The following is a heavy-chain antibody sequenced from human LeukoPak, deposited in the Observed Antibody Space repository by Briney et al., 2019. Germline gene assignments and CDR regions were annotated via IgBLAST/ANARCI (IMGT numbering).Heavy chain of an antibody. Sequence: PGGSLRLSCAASGFTFSTYAMNWVRQAPGKGLGWVSGISASGGGKFYADSVKGRFTISRDKSKSTVYLHMNSLRAEDAAVYYCARDSAGNDYWGRGTLVTVSS. CDR1: GFTFSTYA. CDR3: ARDSAGNDY. D-gene: IGHD6-13*01. V-gene: IGHV3-23*01. J-gene: IGHJ4*02. CDR2: ISASGGGK.